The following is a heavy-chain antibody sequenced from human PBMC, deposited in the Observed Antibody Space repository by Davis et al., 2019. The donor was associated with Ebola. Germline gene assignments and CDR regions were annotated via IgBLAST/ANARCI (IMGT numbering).Heavy chain of an antibody. Sequence: SETLSLTCTVSGGSISSGDYYWSWIRQPPGKGLEWIGEINHSGSTNYNPSLKSRVTISVDTSKNQFSLKLSSVTAADTAVYYCARDRGYGDAFDIWGQGTMVTVSS. CDR2: INHSGST. D-gene: IGHD5-12*01. J-gene: IGHJ3*02. CDR1: GGSISSGDYY. CDR3: ARDRGYGDAFDI. V-gene: IGHV4-39*07.